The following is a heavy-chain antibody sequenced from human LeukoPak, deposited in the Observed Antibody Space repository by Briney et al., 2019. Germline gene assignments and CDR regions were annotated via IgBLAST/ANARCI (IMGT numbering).Heavy chain of an antibody. V-gene: IGHV3-21*01. J-gene: IGHJ5*02. D-gene: IGHD3-10*01. Sequence: GGSLRLSCAASGFTFSSYSVNWVRQAPGKGLEWVSSISSSSSYIYYADSVKGRFTISRDNAKNSLYLQMNSLRAEDTAVYYCASCLWFGELYRFDPWGQGTLVTVSS. CDR3: ASCLWFGELYRFDP. CDR2: ISSSSSYI. CDR1: GFTFSSYS.